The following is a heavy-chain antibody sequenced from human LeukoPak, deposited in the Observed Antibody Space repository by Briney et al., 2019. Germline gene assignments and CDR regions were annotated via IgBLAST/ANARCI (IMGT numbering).Heavy chain of an antibody. J-gene: IGHJ2*01. Sequence: PGGSLRLSCAASGFTFSSYEMNWVRQAPGKGLEWVSYISSSGSTIYYADSVKGRFTISRDNAKNSLYLQMNSLRVEDTAVYYCARPRTAWSSHWYFEVWGRGTLVIVSS. CDR2: ISSSGSTI. CDR1: GFTFSSYE. D-gene: IGHD1-1*01. V-gene: IGHV3-48*03. CDR3: ARPRTAWSSHWYFEV.